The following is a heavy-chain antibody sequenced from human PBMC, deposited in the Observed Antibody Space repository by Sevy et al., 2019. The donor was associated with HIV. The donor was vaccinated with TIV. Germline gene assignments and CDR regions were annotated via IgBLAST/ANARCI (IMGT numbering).Heavy chain of an antibody. CDR1: GYTLTELS. Sequence: ASVKVSCKVSGYTLTELSMHWVRQAPGKGLEWMGGFDPEDGETIYAQKFQGRVTMTEDTSTDTAYMELSSLRSEDTAVYYCATDCSSTSCYRGRWFGPWGQGTLVTGSS. CDR2: FDPEDGET. J-gene: IGHJ5*02. CDR3: ATDCSSTSCYRGRWFGP. D-gene: IGHD2-2*01. V-gene: IGHV1-24*01.